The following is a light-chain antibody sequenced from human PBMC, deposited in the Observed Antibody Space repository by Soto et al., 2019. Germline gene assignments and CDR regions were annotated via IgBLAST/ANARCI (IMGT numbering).Light chain of an antibody. Sequence: DIQMTQSPSSLSASIGDRVSITCQASHDISNFLNWYQQKPGKAPKVLISDASNLQTGVPSRFSGSGSGTDFTFMISSLQPEDIATYYCQQYHSLPYTFGQGTKLEIK. CDR3: QQYHSLPYT. CDR1: HDISNF. CDR2: DAS. V-gene: IGKV1-33*01. J-gene: IGKJ2*01.